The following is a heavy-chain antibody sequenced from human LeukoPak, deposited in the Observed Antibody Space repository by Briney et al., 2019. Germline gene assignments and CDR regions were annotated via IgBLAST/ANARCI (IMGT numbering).Heavy chain of an antibody. CDR2: ISAYNGNT. J-gene: IGHJ4*02. CDR1: GYTFTSYG. Sequence: ASVKVSCKASGYTFTSYGFSWVRQAPGQGLEWMGWISAYNGNTNYAQKLQGRVTMTTDTSTSTAYMELRSLRSDDTAVYDRASVYYDSSGYQAIDYWGQGTLVTVSS. V-gene: IGHV1-18*01. CDR3: ASVYYDSSGYQAIDY. D-gene: IGHD3-22*01.